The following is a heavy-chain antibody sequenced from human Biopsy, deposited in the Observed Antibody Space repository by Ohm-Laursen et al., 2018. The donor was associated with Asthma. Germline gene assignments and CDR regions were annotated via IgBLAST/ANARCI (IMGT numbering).Heavy chain of an antibody. CDR2: ITFDGRTQ. J-gene: IGHJ4*02. CDR1: GNHLGSYA. Sequence: SLRLSCTASGNHLGSYAMHWARQAPGKGLEWVAVITFDGRTQYYGDSVKGRFTISRDNSKSMLFLQMNSLRPADTAVYYCSRDALGYYFDIWGRGTLVTVSS. V-gene: IGHV3-30*04. CDR3: SRDALGYYFDI. D-gene: IGHD7-27*01.